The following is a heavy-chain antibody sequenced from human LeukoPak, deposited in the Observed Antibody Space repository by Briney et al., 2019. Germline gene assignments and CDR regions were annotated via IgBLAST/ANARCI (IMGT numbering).Heavy chain of an antibody. CDR3: ARSEVTGNWFDP. V-gene: IGHV1-69*02. CDR2: IIPILGIA. CDR1: GGTFSSYT. Sequence: ASVKVSCKASGGTFSSYTISWVRQAPGQGLEWMGRIIPILGIANYAQKFQGRVTITADKSTSTAHMELSSLRSEDTAVYYCARSEVTGNWFDPWGQGTLVTVSS. J-gene: IGHJ5*02. D-gene: IGHD2-21*02.